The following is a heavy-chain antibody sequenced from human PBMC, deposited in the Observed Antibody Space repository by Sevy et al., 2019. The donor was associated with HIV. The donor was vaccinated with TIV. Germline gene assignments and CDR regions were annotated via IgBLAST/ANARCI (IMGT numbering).Heavy chain of an antibody. CDR2: ISATDGST. J-gene: IGHJ4*02. V-gene: IGHV3-23*01. D-gene: IGHD5-18*01. Sequence: GGSLRLSCGASGFSISTHAMNWVRQAPGRGLEWISGISATDGSTHYADSVKGRFIISRDNSKNTVHLQMNSLRAEDTALYYCAAGDTAFLADLDFWGQGTLVTVSS. CDR1: GFSISTHA. CDR3: AAGDTAFLADLDF.